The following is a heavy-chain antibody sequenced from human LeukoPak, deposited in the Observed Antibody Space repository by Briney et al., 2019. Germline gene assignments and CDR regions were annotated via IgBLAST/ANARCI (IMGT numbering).Heavy chain of an antibody. CDR3: GIAGVVTTIDY. V-gene: IGHV1-2*06. J-gene: IGHJ4*02. CDR2: INPNSGGT. Sequence: ASVKVSCKASGYTFTGYYMHWVRQAPGQGLEWMGRINPNSGGTNYAQTFQGRVTMTRDTSISTAYMELSRLRSDDTAVYYCGIAGVVTTIDYWGQGTLVTVSS. D-gene: IGHD3-3*01. CDR1: GYTFTGYY.